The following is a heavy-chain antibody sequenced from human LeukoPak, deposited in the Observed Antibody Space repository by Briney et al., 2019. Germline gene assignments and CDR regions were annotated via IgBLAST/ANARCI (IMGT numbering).Heavy chain of an antibody. V-gene: IGHV1-18*01. CDR1: GYTFTSYG. Sequence: ASVKVSCKASGYTFTSYGISWVRQAPGQGLEWMGWISAYNGNTNYAQKLQGRVTMTTDTSTSTAYMELRSLRSGDTAVYYCAKSRITIFGVALDFDYWGQGTLVTVSS. CDR2: ISAYNGNT. D-gene: IGHD3-3*01. CDR3: AKSRITIFGVALDFDY. J-gene: IGHJ4*02.